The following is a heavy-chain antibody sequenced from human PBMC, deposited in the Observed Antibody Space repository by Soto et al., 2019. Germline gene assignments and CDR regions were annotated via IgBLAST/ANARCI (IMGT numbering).Heavy chain of an antibody. CDR1: GGSFSGYY. Sequence: PSETLSLTCAVYGGSFSGYYWSWIRQPPGKGLEWIGEINHSGSTNYNPSLKSRVTISVDTSKNQFSLKLSSVTAADTAVYYCARGSNRAKVVPAATRGWFDPWGQGTLVTVSS. D-gene: IGHD2-2*01. CDR2: INHSGST. CDR3: ARGSNRAKVVPAATRGWFDP. J-gene: IGHJ5*02. V-gene: IGHV4-34*01.